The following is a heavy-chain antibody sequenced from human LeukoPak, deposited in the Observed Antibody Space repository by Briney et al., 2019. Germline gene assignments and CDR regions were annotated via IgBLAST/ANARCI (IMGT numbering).Heavy chain of an antibody. CDR2: ISGSGGST. CDR3: TSGLSVLRSNNTPVDY. Sequence: GGSLRLSCAASGFTFRRYGMSWVRQAPEKGLEWVSAISGSGGSTYYGDSVKGRFTISRDNSKNTLYLQMNSLKTEDTAVYYCTSGLSVLRSNNTPVDYWGQGTLVTVSS. J-gene: IGHJ4*02. V-gene: IGHV3-23*01. D-gene: IGHD4-17*01. CDR1: GFTFRRYG.